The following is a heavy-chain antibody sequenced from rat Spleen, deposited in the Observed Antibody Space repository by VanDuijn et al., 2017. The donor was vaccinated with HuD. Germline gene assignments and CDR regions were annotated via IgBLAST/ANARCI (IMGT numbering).Heavy chain of an antibody. CDR3: ARLGTEAIGNWFSY. CDR1: GFTFSNYY. J-gene: IGHJ3*01. CDR2: ISTGGGNT. V-gene: IGHV5-25*01. D-gene: IGHD1-11*01. Sequence: VQLKESGPGLVQPSQTLSLTCTVSGFTFSNYYMAWVRQAPTKGLEWVASISTGGGNTYYRDSVKGRFTISRDNAKSTLYLQMNSLRSEDTDTYYCARLGTEAIGNWFSYWGQGTLVSVSS.